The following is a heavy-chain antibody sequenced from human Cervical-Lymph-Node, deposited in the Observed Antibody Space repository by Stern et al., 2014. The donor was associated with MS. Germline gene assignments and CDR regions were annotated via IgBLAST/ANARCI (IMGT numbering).Heavy chain of an antibody. CDR1: GVSVSSGGYS. V-gene: IGHV4-31*03. CDR3: ATIPPHIEGAAFEI. D-gene: IGHD1-26*01. CDR2: MHHSGTT. J-gene: IGHJ3*02. Sequence: QVQLQESGPGLVKPSQTLSLTCTVSGVSVSSGGYSLTWIRQVPGKGLEWVGYMHHSGTTFYNPSLKGRVSISRDTSENQFSLNLRSVIAADTAVYYCATIPPHIEGAAFEIWGQGTMVTVSS.